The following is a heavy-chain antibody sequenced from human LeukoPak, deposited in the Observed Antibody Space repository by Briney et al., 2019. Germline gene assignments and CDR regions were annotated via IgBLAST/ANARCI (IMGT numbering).Heavy chain of an antibody. CDR3: ARDLSVNYYYYYMDV. CDR2: ISAYNGNT. D-gene: IGHD6-19*01. J-gene: IGHJ6*03. Sequence: ASVKVSCKASGYTFTSYGISWVRQAPGQGLEWMGWISAYNGNTNYAQKLQGRVTMTTDTSTSTAYMELRSLRSDDTAVYYCARDLSVNYYYYYMDVWGKGTTATVSS. CDR1: GYTFTSYG. V-gene: IGHV1-18*01.